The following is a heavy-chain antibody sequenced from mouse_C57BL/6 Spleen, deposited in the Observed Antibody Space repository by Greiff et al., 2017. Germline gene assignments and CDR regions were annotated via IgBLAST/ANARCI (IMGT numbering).Heavy chain of an antibody. CDR2: ISSGSSTI. D-gene: IGHD3-1*01. CDR3: AREGGYYYFDY. CDR1: GFTFSDYG. Sequence: EVQLVESGGGLVKPGGSLKLSCAASGFTFSDYGMHWVRQAPEKGLEWVAYISSGSSTIYYADTVKGRFTISRDNAKNTLFLQMTSLRSEDTAMYYCAREGGYYYFDYWGQGTTLTVSS. V-gene: IGHV5-17*01. J-gene: IGHJ2*01.